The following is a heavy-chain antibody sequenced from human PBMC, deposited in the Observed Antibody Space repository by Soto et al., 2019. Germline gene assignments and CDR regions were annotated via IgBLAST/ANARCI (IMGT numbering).Heavy chain of an antibody. V-gene: IGHV3-66*01. CDR2: IYSGGST. CDR1: GFTVSSHY. D-gene: IGHD2-21*02. J-gene: IGHJ2*01. CDR3: ARDYYGGNSRYFDL. Sequence: EVQLVESGGGLVQPGGSLRLSCAASGFTVSSHYMSWVRQAPGKGLEWVSVIYSGGSTYYTDSVKGRFTISRDNSKNTVVLQMNSVRAEDTAVYYCARDYYGGNSRYFDLWGRGTLVTVSS.